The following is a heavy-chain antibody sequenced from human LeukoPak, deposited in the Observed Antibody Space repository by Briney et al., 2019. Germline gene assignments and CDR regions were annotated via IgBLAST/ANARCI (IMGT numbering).Heavy chain of an antibody. J-gene: IGHJ4*02. CDR2: INTRGNTV. CDR1: GFTFSDYY. CDR3: ARDGRMKAMDY. V-gene: IGHV3-11*01. Sequence: GGSLRLSCAASGFTFSDYYMSWIRQAPGQGLEWVSYINTRGNTVSYADSVKGRFTISRDNARDTLYLQMNSLRDEDTALYYCARDGRMKAMDYWGQGALVTVSS.